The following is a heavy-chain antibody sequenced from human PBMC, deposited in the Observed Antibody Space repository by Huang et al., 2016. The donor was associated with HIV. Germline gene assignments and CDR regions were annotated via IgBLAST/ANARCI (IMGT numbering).Heavy chain of an antibody. CDR2: INHIGKT. J-gene: IGHJ4*02. V-gene: IGHV4-34*01. CDR1: GGSFSGYY. Sequence: QVQLRQWGAGLVKPSETLSLTCAVYGGSFSGYYWTWIRQSPGKGLEWIGEINHIGKTNYQTSLKSRVTMSKDTAKNQFSLQLTSVSAADTGVYFCAREKAADSAWYGVYYFDYWGEGALVTVTS. D-gene: IGHD6-19*01. CDR3: AREKAADSAWYGVYYFDY.